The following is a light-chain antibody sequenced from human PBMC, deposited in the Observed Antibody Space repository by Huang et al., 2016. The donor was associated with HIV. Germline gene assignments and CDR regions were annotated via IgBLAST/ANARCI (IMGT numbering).Light chain of an antibody. CDR2: GAS. V-gene: IGKV3-20*01. Sequence: EIVLTQSPGTLSLSPGERATLSCRASQSVSSSYLAWYQQKPGQAPRLLIYGASSRATGISDRFSGSGSGTDFTLTISRLEPEDFAVYYCQQSQTFGQGTKVEIK. J-gene: IGKJ1*01. CDR3: QQSQT. CDR1: QSVSSSY.